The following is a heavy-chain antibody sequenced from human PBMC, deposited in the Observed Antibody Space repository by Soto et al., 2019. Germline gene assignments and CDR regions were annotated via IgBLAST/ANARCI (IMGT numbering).Heavy chain of an antibody. V-gene: IGHV3-48*02. CDR3: ARGDYDSSGYYWTFDY. CDR1: GFTFSSYS. CDR2: ISSSSSTI. D-gene: IGHD3-22*01. Sequence: PGGSLRLSCAASGFTFSSYSMNWVRQAPGKGLEWVSYISSSSSTIYYADSVKGRFTISRDNAKNSLYLQMNSLRDEDTAVYYCARGDYDSSGYYWTFDYWGQGTLVTVSS. J-gene: IGHJ4*02.